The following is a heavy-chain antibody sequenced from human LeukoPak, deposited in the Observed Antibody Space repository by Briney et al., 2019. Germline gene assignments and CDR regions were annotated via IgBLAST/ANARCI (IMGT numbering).Heavy chain of an antibody. J-gene: IGHJ5*02. CDR2: INHSGST. Sequence: SETLSLTCAVYGGSFSGYYWSWLRQPPGKGLGWIGEINHSGSTNYNPSLKSRVTISVDTSKNQFSLKLSSVTAADTAVYYCARGLIVVVPAAIRKGLDPWGQGTLVTVSS. V-gene: IGHV4-34*01. CDR3: ARGLIVVVPAAIRKGLDP. D-gene: IGHD2-2*01. CDR1: GGSFSGYY.